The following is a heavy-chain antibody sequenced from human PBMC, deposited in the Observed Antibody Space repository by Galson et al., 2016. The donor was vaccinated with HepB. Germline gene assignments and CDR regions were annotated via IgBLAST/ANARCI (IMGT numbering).Heavy chain of an antibody. D-gene: IGHD6-25*01. V-gene: IGHV3-30*04. CDR3: ARSVSSAWHTFDS. CDR1: GFTFSDYT. CDR2: ISEDGTQK. J-gene: IGHJ4*02. Sequence: SLRLSCAASGFTFSDYTMHWIRQAPGQAPGEGLEWVAVISEDGTQKYLADSVKGRFTIPRDNSRSILYLQMNSLRREDTAIYYCARSVSSAWHTFDSWGQGTLVPVSS.